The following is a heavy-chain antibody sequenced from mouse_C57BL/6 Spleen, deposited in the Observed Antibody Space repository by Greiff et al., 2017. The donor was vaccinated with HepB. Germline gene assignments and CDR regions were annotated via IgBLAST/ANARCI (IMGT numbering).Heavy chain of an antibody. CDR2: ISSGSSTI. CDR3: AREGDDPWFAY. Sequence: EVKVVESGGGLVKPGGSLKLSCAASGFTFSDYGMHWVRQAPEKGLEWVAYISSGSSTIYYADTVKGRFTISRDNAKNTLFLQMTSLRSEDTAMYYCAREGDDPWFAYWGQGTLVTVSA. CDR1: GFTFSDYG. D-gene: IGHD2-2*01. J-gene: IGHJ3*01. V-gene: IGHV5-17*01.